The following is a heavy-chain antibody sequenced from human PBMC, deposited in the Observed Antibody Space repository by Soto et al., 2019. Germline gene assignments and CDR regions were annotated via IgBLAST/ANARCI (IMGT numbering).Heavy chain of an antibody. CDR1: GFTFSNYA. J-gene: IGHJ4*02. CDR3: ASVDVWDY. V-gene: IGHV3-74*01. Sequence: PGGSLRLSCAASGFTFSNYAMSWVRQAPGKGLEWVSRISSDGSSTSYADSVKGRFTISRDNAKNTLYLQMNSLRAEDTAVYYCASVDVWDYWGQGTLVTVSS. CDR2: ISSDGSST.